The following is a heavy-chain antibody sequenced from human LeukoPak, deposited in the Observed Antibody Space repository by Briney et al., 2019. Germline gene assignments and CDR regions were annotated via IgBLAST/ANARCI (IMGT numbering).Heavy chain of an antibody. J-gene: IGHJ4*02. V-gene: IGHV3-48*02. CDR1: GFSFTDYP. CDR3: ATDQRYAFDY. Sequence: GGSLRLSCATSGFSFTDYPMNWVRQAPGKGLEWISNIRTPAEGAKYAYYAASVKGRVTISRDDGKNTLYLHMNSLRDDDTAVYYCATDQRYAFDYWGQGILVTVSS. CDR2: IRTPAEGAKYA. D-gene: IGHD3-9*01.